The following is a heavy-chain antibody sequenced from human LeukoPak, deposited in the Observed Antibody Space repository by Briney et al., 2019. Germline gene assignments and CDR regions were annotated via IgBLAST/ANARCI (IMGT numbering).Heavy chain of an antibody. D-gene: IGHD3-22*01. CDR3: ARGDSSGYSKDY. V-gene: IGHV3-21*04. J-gene: IGHJ4*02. Sequence: GGSLRLSCAASGFTFSSYSMNWVRQAPGKGLEWVSSISSSSSYIYYADSVKGRFTISRDNAKNSLYLQMNSLRAEDTAVYYCARGDSSGYSKDYWGQGTLVTVSS. CDR2: ISSSSSYI. CDR1: GFTFSSYS.